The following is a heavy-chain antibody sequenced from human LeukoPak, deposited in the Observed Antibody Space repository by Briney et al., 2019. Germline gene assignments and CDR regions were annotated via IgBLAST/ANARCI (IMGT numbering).Heavy chain of an antibody. CDR3: ARWSGYDPYYFDY. CDR2: IYTSGST. D-gene: IGHD5-12*01. V-gene: IGHV4-38-2*01. Sequence: SETLSLTCAVSDYPISSYYYWGWIRQPAGKGLEWIGRIYTSGSTNYNPSLKSRVTISVDTSKNQFSLKLSSVTAADTAVYYCARWSGYDPYYFDYWGQGTLVTVSS. CDR1: DYPISSYYY. J-gene: IGHJ4*02.